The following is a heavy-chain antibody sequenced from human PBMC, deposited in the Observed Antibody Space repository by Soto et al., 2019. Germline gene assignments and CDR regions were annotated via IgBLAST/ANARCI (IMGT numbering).Heavy chain of an antibody. Sequence: GGSLRLSCAASGVTFSRYGRHVVRKAPGKGMEWVAVMSYDGSNKWYADSVKGRFNVSRDNSKNTLYLQMNSRRAEDTAVYYCVNAPSPSTSWNYWGRGTLVTVSS. V-gene: IGHV3-30*03. J-gene: IGHJ4*02. D-gene: IGHD2-2*01. CDR2: MSYDGSNK. CDR3: VNAPSPSTSWNY. CDR1: GVTFSRYG.